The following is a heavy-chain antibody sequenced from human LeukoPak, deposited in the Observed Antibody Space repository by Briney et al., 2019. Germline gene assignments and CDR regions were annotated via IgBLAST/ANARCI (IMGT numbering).Heavy chain of an antibody. V-gene: IGHV4-39*07. J-gene: IGHJ4*02. D-gene: IGHD6-19*01. CDR1: GVSISSSSYY. CDR3: ARTQYSSGWVFDY. CDR2: IYYSGST. Sequence: TSETLSLTCTVSGVSISSSSYYWGWIRQPPGKGLEWIGSIYYSGSTYYNPSLKSRVTISVDTSKNQFSLKLSSVTAADTAVYYCARTQYSSGWVFDYWGQGTLVTVSS.